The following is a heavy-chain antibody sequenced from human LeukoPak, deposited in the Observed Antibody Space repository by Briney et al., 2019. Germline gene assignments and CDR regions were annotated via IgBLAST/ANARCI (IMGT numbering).Heavy chain of an antibody. V-gene: IGHV1-2*02. J-gene: IGHJ6*03. CDR2: ISPNSGGT. Sequence: ASVKVSCKASGYTLSGYQLHWVRQPPGQGLEWMGWISPNSGGTHYAQKFQGRVTMTRDTSINTVYMELRRLRSDDTAVYYCARERSPEDYMYVWGKGTTVTVSS. CDR1: GYTLSGYQ. CDR3: ARERSPEDYMYV.